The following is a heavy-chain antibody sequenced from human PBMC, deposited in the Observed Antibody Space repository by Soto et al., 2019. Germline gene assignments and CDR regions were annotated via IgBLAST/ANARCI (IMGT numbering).Heavy chain of an antibody. CDR3: ARGSITMVRGVMITAKPQDGMDV. D-gene: IGHD3-10*01. J-gene: IGHJ6*02. CDR2: TGGSGGST. Sequence: GGSLRLSCAASGFTFRSYPMNWVRQPPGKWMEWVSATGGSGGSTYYADSVKGRFTIYRDNSKNTLFLQMNSLRAEDTAVYYCARGSITMVRGVMITAKPQDGMDVWGQGTTVTASS. CDR1: GFTFRSYP. V-gene: IGHV3-23*01.